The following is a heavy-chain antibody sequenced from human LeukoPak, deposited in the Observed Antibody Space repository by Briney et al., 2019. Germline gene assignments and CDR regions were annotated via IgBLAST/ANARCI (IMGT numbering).Heavy chain of an antibody. Sequence: PGGSLRLSCAASGFTFSSYEMNWVRQAPGKGLEWVSYISSSGSTIYYADSVKGRFTISRDNAKNSLYLQMNSLRAEDTAVYYCVRQPRHGGFYWGQGTLVTVSS. CDR1: GFTFSSYE. CDR3: VRQPRHGGFY. J-gene: IGHJ4*02. V-gene: IGHV3-48*03. D-gene: IGHD3-3*01. CDR2: ISSSGSTI.